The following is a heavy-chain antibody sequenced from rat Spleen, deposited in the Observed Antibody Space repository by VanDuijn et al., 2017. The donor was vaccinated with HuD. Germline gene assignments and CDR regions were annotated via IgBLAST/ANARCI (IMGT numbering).Heavy chain of an antibody. J-gene: IGHJ3*01. Sequence: QEQLKESGPGLVQPSQTLSLTCNVPGFSLTDYSIHWVRQPPGKGLEWMGGLWGDGSTDYNSTLKSRLSISRDTSKSQVFLKMSSLQTDDTAFYFCSRSYGGYSQHWFAYWGQGTLVTVSS. CDR1: GFSLTDYS. CDR2: LWGDGST. V-gene: IGHV2-19*01. CDR3: SRSYGGYSQHWFAY. D-gene: IGHD1-11*01.